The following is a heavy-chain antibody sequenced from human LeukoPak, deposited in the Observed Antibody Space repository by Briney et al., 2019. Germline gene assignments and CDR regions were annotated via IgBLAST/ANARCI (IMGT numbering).Heavy chain of an antibody. CDR3: ARDPTRRFDL. J-gene: IGHJ4*01. Sequence: GGTLRLSCATSGFTISSYWMTGVRRDPGKGLEWVASILEDGSETYYMDSVKGRFTFSRDNAKNSLYLQMNSLRGEDTAVYYCARDPTRRFDLWGQGTLVTVSS. V-gene: IGHV3-7*01. CDR1: GFTISSYW. CDR2: ILEDGSET.